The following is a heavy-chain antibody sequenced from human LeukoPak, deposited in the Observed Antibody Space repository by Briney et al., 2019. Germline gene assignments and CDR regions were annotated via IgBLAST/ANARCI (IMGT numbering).Heavy chain of an antibody. CDR2: ISWNSGSI. Sequence: GRFLRLSCAASGFTFDDYAMHWVRQAPGKGLEWVSGISWNSGSIGYADSVKGRFTISRDNAKNSLYLQMNSLRAEDTALYYCAKDVAGWFDPWGQGTLVTVSS. D-gene: IGHD5-12*01. CDR3: AKDVAGWFDP. CDR1: GFTFDDYA. J-gene: IGHJ5*02. V-gene: IGHV3-9*01.